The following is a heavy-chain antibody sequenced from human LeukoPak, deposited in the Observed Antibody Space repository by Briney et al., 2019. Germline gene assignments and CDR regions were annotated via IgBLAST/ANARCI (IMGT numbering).Heavy chain of an antibody. CDR3: ARDGHAYGHGSPHY. J-gene: IGHJ4*02. CDR2: ISRSSSTP. D-gene: IGHD3-10*01. V-gene: IGHV3-11*01. Sequence: GRSLRLSCAASGFTFSDYDMSWIRQAPGKGLEWVSYISRSSSTPYYADSVKGRFTISRDNAKKSHFQMKNRRSADTPAYYCARDGHAYGHGSPHYWGQGTLVTLSS. CDR1: GFTFSDYD.